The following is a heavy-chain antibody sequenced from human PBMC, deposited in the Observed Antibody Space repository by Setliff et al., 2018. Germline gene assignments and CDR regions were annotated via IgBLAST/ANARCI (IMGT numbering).Heavy chain of an antibody. Sequence: GGSLRLSCTASGFTFRKHALAWVRQAPGKGLEWVSAISGSGGSTDYADSVKGRFAISRDNSKNTLFLQMSSLRAADTAVYYCVKGTNVVMVYTGFDHWGQGTLVTVSS. V-gene: IGHV3-23*01. CDR3: VKGTNVVMVYTGFDH. D-gene: IGHD2-8*01. CDR1: GFTFRKHA. CDR2: ISGSGGST. J-gene: IGHJ4*01.